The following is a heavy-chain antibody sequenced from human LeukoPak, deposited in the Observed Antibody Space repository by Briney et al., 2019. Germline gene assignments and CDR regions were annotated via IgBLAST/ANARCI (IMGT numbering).Heavy chain of an antibody. Sequence: GGSLRLSCAASGFTFSSYGMHWVRQAPGKGLEWVAVISYDGSNKYYADSVKGRFTISRDNSKNTLYLQMNSLRAEDTAVHYCAKALYSSSWYVYYYYGMDVWGQGTTVTVSS. CDR3: AKALYSSSWYVYYYYGMDV. J-gene: IGHJ6*02. CDR2: ISYDGSNK. CDR1: GFTFSSYG. D-gene: IGHD6-13*01. V-gene: IGHV3-30*18.